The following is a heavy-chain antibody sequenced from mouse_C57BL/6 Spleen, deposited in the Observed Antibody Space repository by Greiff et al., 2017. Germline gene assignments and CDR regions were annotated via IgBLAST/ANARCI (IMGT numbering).Heavy chain of an antibody. CDR2: ISSGGDYI. CDR3: TREGGYYDWFAY. D-gene: IGHD2-3*01. CDR1: GFTFSSYA. V-gene: IGHV5-9-1*02. J-gene: IGHJ3*01. Sequence: EVQRVESGEGLVKPGGSLKLSCAASGFTFSSYAMSWVRQTPEKRLEWVAYISSGGDYIYYADTVKGRFTISRDNARNTLYLQMSSLKSEDTAMYYCTREGGYYDWFAYWGQGTLVTVSA.